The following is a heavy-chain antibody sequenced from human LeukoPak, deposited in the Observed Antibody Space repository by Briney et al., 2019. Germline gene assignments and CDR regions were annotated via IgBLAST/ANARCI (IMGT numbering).Heavy chain of an antibody. Sequence: SETLSLTCTVSGGSISSYYWSWIRQPDGEGLEWIGRIYTSGSTNYNPSLKSRVTISVDTSKNQFSLKLSSVTAADTAVYYCARVKNSGYDQYYFDYWGQGTLVTVSS. V-gene: IGHV4-4*07. CDR2: IYTSGST. CDR1: GGSISSYY. D-gene: IGHD5-12*01. CDR3: ARVKNSGYDQYYFDY. J-gene: IGHJ4*02.